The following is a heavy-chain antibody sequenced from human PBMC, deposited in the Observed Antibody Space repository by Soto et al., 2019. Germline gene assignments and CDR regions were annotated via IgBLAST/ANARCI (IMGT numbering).Heavy chain of an antibody. Sequence: GGSLRLSCAASGFTFSSYAMSWVRQAPGKGLEWVSAISGSGGSTYYADSVKGRFTISRDNSKNTLYLQMNSLRAEDTAVYYCAKALGVYGSGSKVSYYFDYWGQGTLVTVSS. J-gene: IGHJ4*02. D-gene: IGHD3-10*01. CDR2: ISGSGGST. CDR1: GFTFSSYA. CDR3: AKALGVYGSGSKVSYYFDY. V-gene: IGHV3-23*01.